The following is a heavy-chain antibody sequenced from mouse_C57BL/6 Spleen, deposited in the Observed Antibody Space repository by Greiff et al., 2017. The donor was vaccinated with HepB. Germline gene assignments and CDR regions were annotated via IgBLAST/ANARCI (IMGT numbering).Heavy chain of an antibody. D-gene: IGHD1-1*01. CDR3: ARHLGCGSGCYYDVDD. V-gene: IGHV5-4*01. CDR2: ISDVGSYT. CDR1: GFTFSSYA. Sequence: EVQLVESGGGLVKPGGSLKLSCEASGFTFSSYAMSWVRQTPEKRLEWVATISDVGSYTYYPDNVKGRFTISRDNAKNNLYLQMSHLKSEDAAMYYYARHLGCGSGCYYDVDDWGQGATVTVS. J-gene: IGHJ4*01.